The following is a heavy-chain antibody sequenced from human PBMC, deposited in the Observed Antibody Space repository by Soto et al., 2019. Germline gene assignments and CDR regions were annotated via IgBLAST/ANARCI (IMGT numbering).Heavy chain of an antibody. CDR3: ARIMITFGGVIVIPSYFDY. Sequence: WGSLRLSCAASGFTFSDYYMSWIRQAPGKGLEWVSYISSSGSTIYYADSVKGRFTISRDNAKNSLYLQMNSLRAEDTAVYYCARIMITFGGVIVIPSYFDYWGQGTLVTVSS. CDR2: ISSSGSTI. D-gene: IGHD3-16*02. CDR1: GFTFSDYY. J-gene: IGHJ4*02. V-gene: IGHV3-11*01.